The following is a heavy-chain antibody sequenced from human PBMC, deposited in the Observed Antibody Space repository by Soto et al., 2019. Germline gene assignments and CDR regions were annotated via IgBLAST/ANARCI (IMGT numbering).Heavy chain of an antibody. CDR1: GGTFSSYA. D-gene: IGHD5-12*01. CDR3: AGGGYSGYYYYGMDV. CDR2: IIPIFGTA. J-gene: IGHJ6*02. Sequence: ASVKVSCKASGGTFSSYAISWVRQAPGQGLEWMGGIIPIFGTANYAQKFQGRVTITADESTSTAYMELSSLRSEDTAVYYCAGGGYSGYYYYGMDVWGQGTTVTVSS. V-gene: IGHV1-69*13.